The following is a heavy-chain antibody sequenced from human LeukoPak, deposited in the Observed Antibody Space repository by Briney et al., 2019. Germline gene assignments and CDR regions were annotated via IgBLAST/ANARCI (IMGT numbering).Heavy chain of an antibody. Sequence: PSETLSLTCAVYGGSFSGYYWSWIRQPPGKGLEWIGEINHSGSTNYNPSLKSRVTISVDTSKNQFSLKLSSVTAADTAVYYCARDPIVVVFTSGGNAFDIWGQGTMVTVSS. V-gene: IGHV4-34*01. CDR1: GGSFSGYY. CDR3: ARDPIVVVFTSGGNAFDI. CDR2: INHSGST. D-gene: IGHD3-22*01. J-gene: IGHJ3*02.